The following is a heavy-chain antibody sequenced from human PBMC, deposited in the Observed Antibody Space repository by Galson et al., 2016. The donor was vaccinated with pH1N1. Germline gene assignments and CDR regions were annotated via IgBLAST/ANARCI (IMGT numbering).Heavy chain of an antibody. V-gene: IGHV1-24*01. CDR1: GYLLTELS. CDR3: VRSGTMNYYYAMDV. Sequence: SVKVSCKVSGYLLTELSIFWVRQAPGKGLEWMGGFTADDGETVYAQTLQGRVTMTEDTSTDTAYMELSSLRYEDTAVYYCVRSGTMNYYYAMDVWGQGTTVTVSS. D-gene: IGHD3-22*01. J-gene: IGHJ6*02. CDR2: FTADDGET.